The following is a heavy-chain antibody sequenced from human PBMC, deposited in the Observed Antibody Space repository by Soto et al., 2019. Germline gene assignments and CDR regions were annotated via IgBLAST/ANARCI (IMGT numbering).Heavy chain of an antibody. V-gene: IGHV5-51*01. D-gene: IGHD3-10*01. CDR3: ARQYGSGSFDY. J-gene: IGHJ4*02. CDR2: IYPDDSDI. Sequence: GESLKISCKGSGYSFAIYWIGWVRQMPGKGLEWMGIIYPDDSDIRYSPSFQGQVTVSADKSISTAYLQWSSLKASDTAIYYCARQYGSGSFDYWGQGTLVTVSS. CDR1: GYSFAIYW.